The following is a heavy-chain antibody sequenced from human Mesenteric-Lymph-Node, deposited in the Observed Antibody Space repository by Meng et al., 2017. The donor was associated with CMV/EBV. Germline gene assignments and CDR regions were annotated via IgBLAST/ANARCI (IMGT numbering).Heavy chain of an antibody. Sequence: KASGYTFTGYYMHWLRQAPGQGLEWMGRINPNSGGTNYAQKFQGRVTMTRDTSISTAYMELSRLRSDDTAVYYCARVFDILTGYPYDYWGQGTLVTVSS. CDR3: ARVFDILTGYPYDY. V-gene: IGHV1-2*06. CDR2: INPNSGGT. CDR1: GYTFTGYY. D-gene: IGHD3-9*01. J-gene: IGHJ4*02.